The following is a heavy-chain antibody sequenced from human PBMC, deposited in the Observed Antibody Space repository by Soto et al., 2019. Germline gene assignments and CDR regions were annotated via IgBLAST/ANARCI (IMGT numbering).Heavy chain of an antibody. V-gene: IGHV3-11*06. CDR3: ARDKYCSSTSCYYGDYYYYYGMDV. CDR1: GFTFSDYY. J-gene: IGHJ6*02. D-gene: IGHD2-2*01. CDR2: ISSSSSYT. Sequence: QVQLVESGGGLVKPGGSLRLSCAASGFTFSDYYMSWIRQAPGKGLEWVSYISSSSSYTNYADSVKGRFTISRDNAKNSLYLQMNSLRAEDTAVYYCARDKYCSSTSCYYGDYYYYYGMDVWGQGTTVTVSS.